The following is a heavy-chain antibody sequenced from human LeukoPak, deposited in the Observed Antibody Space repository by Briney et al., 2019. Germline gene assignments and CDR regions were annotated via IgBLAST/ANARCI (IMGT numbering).Heavy chain of an antibody. V-gene: IGHV1-2*04. CDR1: GYTFTGYY. Sequence: ASVKVSCKASGYTFTGYYMHWVRQAPGQGLEWMGWINPNSGGTNYAQKFQGWVTMTRDTSISTAYMELSRLRSDDTAVYYCARGRSGSYSLFADYWGQGTLVTVSS. CDR2: INPNSGGT. J-gene: IGHJ4*02. CDR3: ARGRSGSYSLFADY. D-gene: IGHD1-26*01.